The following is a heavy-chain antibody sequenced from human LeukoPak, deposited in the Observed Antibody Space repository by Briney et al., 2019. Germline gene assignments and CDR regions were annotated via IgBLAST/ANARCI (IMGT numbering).Heavy chain of an antibody. CDR2: INWNGGST. Sequence: GGSLRLSCAASGFTFDDYGMSWVRQAPGKGLEWVSGINWNGGSTGYADSVKGRFTISRDNAKNSLYLQMNSLRAEDTALYYCARNLGIAVITGWFDPWGQGTLVTVSS. CDR3: ARNLGIAVITGWFDP. CDR1: GFTFDDYG. V-gene: IGHV3-20*04. D-gene: IGHD6-19*01. J-gene: IGHJ5*02.